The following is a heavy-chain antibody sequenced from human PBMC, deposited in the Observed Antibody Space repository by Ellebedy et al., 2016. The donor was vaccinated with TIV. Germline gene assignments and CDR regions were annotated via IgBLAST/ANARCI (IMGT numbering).Heavy chain of an antibody. J-gene: IGHJ4*02. Sequence: SLKISCAASGFIVGDYAMHWVPQAPGKGLEWVSGISRNSDSIGYADSVKGRFTISRDNAQNSLYLQMNSLRAEDTAFYYCAKDDGTSYPSSFDYWGQGTLVTVSS. D-gene: IGHD3-10*01. CDR3: AKDDGTSYPSSFDY. V-gene: IGHV3-9*01. CDR1: GFIVGDYA. CDR2: ISRNSDSI.